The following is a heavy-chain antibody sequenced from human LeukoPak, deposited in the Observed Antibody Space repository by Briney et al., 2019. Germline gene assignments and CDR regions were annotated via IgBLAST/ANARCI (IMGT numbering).Heavy chain of an antibody. CDR1: GYTFTSYG. D-gene: IGHD3-9*01. CDR2: INPNSGGT. CDR3: ARGLGDYNTDWFPVSGY. J-gene: IGHJ4*02. V-gene: IGHV1-2*02. Sequence: ASVKVSCKASGYTFTSYGISWVRQAPGQGLEWMGWINPNSGGTNYAQKFQGRVTMTRDTSMSTAYMELNSLGSEDTAIYYCARGLGDYNTDWFPVSGYWGQGTPVTVSS.